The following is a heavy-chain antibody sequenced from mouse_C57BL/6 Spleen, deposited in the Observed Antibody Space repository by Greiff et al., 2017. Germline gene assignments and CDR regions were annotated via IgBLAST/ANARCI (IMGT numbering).Heavy chain of an antibody. V-gene: IGHV1-58*01. CDR2: IYTGNGYT. CDR1: GYTFTSYG. Sequence: VQLQQSGAELVRTGSSVKMSCKTSGYTFTSYGINWVKQRPGQGLEWIGYIYTGNGYTEYNEQFKGKATLTSDTSSSTAHMKLSRLTSEDSAIYFCARSYGNYEYYYAMDYWGKGNSATVS. D-gene: IGHD2-1*01. CDR3: ARSYGNYEYYYAMDY. J-gene: IGHJ4*01.